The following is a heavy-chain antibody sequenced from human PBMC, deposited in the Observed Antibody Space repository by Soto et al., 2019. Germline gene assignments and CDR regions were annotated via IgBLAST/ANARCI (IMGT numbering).Heavy chain of an antibody. CDR2: IYHSGST. Sequence: PSETLSLTCAVSGGSISSSNWWSWVRQPPGKGLEWIGEIYHSGSTNYNPSLKSRVTISVDKSKNQFSLKLSSVTAADTAVYYCARRGYYDSSGYAFDIWGQGTMVTVSS. CDR1: GGSISSSNW. J-gene: IGHJ3*02. CDR3: ARRGYYDSSGYAFDI. D-gene: IGHD3-22*01. V-gene: IGHV4-4*02.